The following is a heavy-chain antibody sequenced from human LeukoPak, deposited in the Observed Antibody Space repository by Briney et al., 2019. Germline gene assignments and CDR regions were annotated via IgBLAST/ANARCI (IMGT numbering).Heavy chain of an antibody. CDR2: IYYSGST. CDR3: ARHESDGSGSYYMAYALLSPAFDI. J-gene: IGHJ3*02. V-gene: IGHV4-39*01. Sequence: PSETLSLTCTVSGGSISSSSYYWGWIRQPPGKGLEWIGSIYYSGSTYYNPPLKSRVTISVDTSKNQFSLKLSSVTAADTAVYYCARHESDGSGSYYMAYALLSPAFDIWGQGTMVTVSS. D-gene: IGHD3-10*01. CDR1: GGSISSSSYY.